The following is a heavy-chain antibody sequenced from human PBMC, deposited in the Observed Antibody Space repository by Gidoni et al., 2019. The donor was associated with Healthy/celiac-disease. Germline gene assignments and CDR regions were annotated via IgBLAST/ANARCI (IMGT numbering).Heavy chain of an antibody. CDR3: ATPYGSGRFGRDAFDI. CDR2: IYPGDSDT. CDR1: GYSFTSYW. Sequence: EVQLVQSGAEVKKPGESRKISCKGSGYSFTSYWSGWVRQMPVKGLEWMGIIYPGDSDTRSSPSFQGQVTISADKSISTAYLQWSSLKASDTAMYYCATPYGSGRFGRDAFDIWGQGTMVTVSS. J-gene: IGHJ3*02. V-gene: IGHV5-51*03. D-gene: IGHD3-10*01.